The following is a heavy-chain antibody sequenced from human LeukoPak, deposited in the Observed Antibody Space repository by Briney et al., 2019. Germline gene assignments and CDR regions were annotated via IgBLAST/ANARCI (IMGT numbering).Heavy chain of an antibody. D-gene: IGHD6-13*01. CDR3: ASRFTARQLVPADYYHMDV. V-gene: IGHV1-24*01. J-gene: IGHJ6*03. CDR1: GYTLTELS. CDR2: IIPISGTT. Sequence: ASVKVSCKVSGYTLTELSTHWVRQAPGQGLEWMGAIIPISGTTNYAQRLQGRVTLTMDDSATTAFMEMSSLRSQDTAVYYCASRFTARQLVPADYYHMDVWGKGTTVFVSS.